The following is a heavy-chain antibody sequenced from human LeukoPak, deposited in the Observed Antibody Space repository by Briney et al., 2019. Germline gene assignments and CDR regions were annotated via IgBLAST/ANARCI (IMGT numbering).Heavy chain of an antibody. Sequence: SETLSLTCTVSGGSVSSGSYYWSWIRQPPGKGLEWIGYIYYSGSTNYNPSLTGRVTISLDTSNNQFSLKLTSVTAADTAVYYCARSEAIYSSSVSRFDPWGQGTLVTVSS. CDR1: GGSVSSGSYY. V-gene: IGHV4-61*01. CDR3: ARSEAIYSSSVSRFDP. D-gene: IGHD6-13*01. J-gene: IGHJ5*02. CDR2: IYYSGST.